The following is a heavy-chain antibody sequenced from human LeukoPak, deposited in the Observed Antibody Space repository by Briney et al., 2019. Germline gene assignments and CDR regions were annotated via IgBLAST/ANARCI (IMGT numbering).Heavy chain of an antibody. V-gene: IGHV1-18*01. D-gene: IGHD6-19*01. Sequence: GASVKVSCKASGYTFTSYGISWVRQAPGQGLEWMGWISAYNGNTNYAQKLQGRVTITTDTSTSTAYMELRSLRSDDTAVYYCASRAVAGYLDHWGQGTLVTVSS. CDR1: GYTFTSYG. CDR2: ISAYNGNT. J-gene: IGHJ4*02. CDR3: ASRAVAGYLDH.